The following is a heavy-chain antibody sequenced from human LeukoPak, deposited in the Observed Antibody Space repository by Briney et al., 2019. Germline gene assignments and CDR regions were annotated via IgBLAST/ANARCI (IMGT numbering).Heavy chain of an antibody. CDR2: ISSSSSYI. Sequence: PGGSLRLSCAASGFTFSSYSMNWVRQAPGKGLEWVSSISSSSSYIYYADSVKGRFTISRDNAKNSLYLQMNSLRAEDTAVYYCARDGGIAAAPLFDYWGQGTLVTVSS. CDR3: ARDGGIAAAPLFDY. J-gene: IGHJ4*02. V-gene: IGHV3-21*01. CDR1: GFTFSSYS. D-gene: IGHD6-13*01.